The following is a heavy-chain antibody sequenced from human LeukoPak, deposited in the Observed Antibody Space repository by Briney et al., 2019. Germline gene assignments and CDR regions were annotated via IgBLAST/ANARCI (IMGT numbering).Heavy chain of an antibody. CDR3: AKEGNYVLQWFDS. Sequence: GGSLRLSCAVSGFAFGSEAMSWVRQSPARGLEWVASISPGGGTTYYADSVKGRFTISRDNSKNSLFLQMDSLRAEDTAVYYCAKEGNYVLQWFDSWGQGTLVTVSS. CDR1: GFAFGSEA. CDR2: ISPGGGTT. J-gene: IGHJ5*01. V-gene: IGHV3-23*01. D-gene: IGHD1-7*01.